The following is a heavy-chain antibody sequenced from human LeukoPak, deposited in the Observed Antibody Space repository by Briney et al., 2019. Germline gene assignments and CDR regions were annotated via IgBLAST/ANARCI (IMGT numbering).Heavy chain of an antibody. V-gene: IGHV3-23*01. D-gene: IGHD4-23*01. CDR2: ISGSGGRT. Sequence: GGSLRLSCAASGFTFSSYAMSWVRQAPGKGLEWISAISGSGGRTYYADSVKGRFTISRDNSKNTLYLQMNSLRAEDTAVYYCAKSETTVITPSEYWGQGTLVTVSS. J-gene: IGHJ4*02. CDR3: AKSETTVITPSEY. CDR1: GFTFSSYA.